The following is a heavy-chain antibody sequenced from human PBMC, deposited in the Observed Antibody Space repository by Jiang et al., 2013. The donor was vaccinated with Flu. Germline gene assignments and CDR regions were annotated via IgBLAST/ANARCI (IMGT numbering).Heavy chain of an antibody. D-gene: IGHD3-22*01. CDR1: YSFTSYA. V-gene: IGHV7-4-1*02. Sequence: YSFTSYALTWVRQAPGQGLEWMGWINTGNGDPTYAQAFTGRFVFSSDTSVSTAYLHISDLKAEDTAVYYCAREGYYFDTTGSPRSHGLDVWGQGTAVTVSS. J-gene: IGHJ6*02. CDR2: INTGNGDP. CDR3: AREGYYFDTTGSPRSHGLDV.